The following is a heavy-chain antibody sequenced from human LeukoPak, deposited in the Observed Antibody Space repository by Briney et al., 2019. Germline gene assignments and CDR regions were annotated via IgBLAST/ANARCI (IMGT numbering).Heavy chain of an antibody. V-gene: IGHV3-30-3*01. CDR2: LSSDGVNK. D-gene: IGHD5-18*01. CDR1: GFTFSSYP. J-gene: IGHJ5*02. Sequence: GGSLRLSCAASGFTFSSYPMPWVRQTPGKGLEWVAILSSDGVNKRYADSVQGRFTISRDNFKNTLYLQMNSLTAEDTAIYYCARAQVDTAMPTGSWGQGTLVTVSS. CDR3: ARAQVDTAMPTGS.